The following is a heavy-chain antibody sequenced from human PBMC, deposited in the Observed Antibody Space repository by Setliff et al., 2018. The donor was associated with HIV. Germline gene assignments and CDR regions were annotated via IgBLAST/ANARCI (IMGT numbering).Heavy chain of an antibody. Sequence: SETLSLTCSVSGGSITNFYWHWIRQTAGMRLEWIGRVHSNGDPNYSPSLKSRVTMSVDTSQSHVSLKLTSVTAADSAVYYCARQGRGDPGLATTRLDYWGQGKLVTVSS. CDR2: VHSNGDP. J-gene: IGHJ4*02. CDR3: ARQGRGDPGLATTRLDY. V-gene: IGHV4-4*07. CDR1: GGSITNFY. D-gene: IGHD1-1*01.